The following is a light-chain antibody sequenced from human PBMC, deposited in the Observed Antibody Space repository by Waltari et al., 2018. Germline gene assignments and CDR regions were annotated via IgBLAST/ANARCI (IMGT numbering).Light chain of an antibody. CDR2: EVN. J-gene: IGLJ1*01. CDR1: SSHVGGYIF. V-gene: IGLV2-14*01. CDR3: SSYASSGTLV. Sequence: QSALTQPASVSGSPGQSITTSCTGTSSHVGGYIFASWYQVHPGKVPKLIIYEVNRRPSGVSNRFSGSKSGNTASLTISGLQAEDEADFYCSSYASSGTLVFGSGTKVTVL.